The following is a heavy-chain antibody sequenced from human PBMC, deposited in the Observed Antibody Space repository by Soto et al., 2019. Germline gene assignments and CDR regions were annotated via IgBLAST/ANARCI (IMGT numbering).Heavy chain of an antibody. V-gene: IGHV3-15*01. D-gene: IGHD1-26*01. Sequence: PVGSLRLSCAASGFTFSNAWMSWVRQAPGKGLEWVGRIKSKTDGGTTDYAAPVKGRFTISRDDSKNTLYLQMNSLKTEDTAVYYCTTAPAVIVGATPVPNWGQGTLVTVSS. CDR3: TTAPAVIVGATPVPN. CDR1: GFTFSNAW. CDR2: IKSKTDGGTT. J-gene: IGHJ4*02.